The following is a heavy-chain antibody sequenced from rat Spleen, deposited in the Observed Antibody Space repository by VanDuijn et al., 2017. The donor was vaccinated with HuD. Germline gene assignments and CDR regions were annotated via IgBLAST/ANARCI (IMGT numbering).Heavy chain of an antibody. D-gene: IGHD1-11*01. Sequence: EVQLVESGGGLVQPGRSLKLSCAASGFSFSSNWLNWIRQAPGKGLEWIASINPGGYNTYYPDSVKGRFTISRDNAQNTLYLQMNSLKSEDTATYYCTTDKYGGYSAGFAYWGQGTLVTVSS. CDR1: GFSFSSNW. CDR3: TTDKYGGYSAGFAY. J-gene: IGHJ3*01. V-gene: IGHV5-58*01. CDR2: INPGGYNT.